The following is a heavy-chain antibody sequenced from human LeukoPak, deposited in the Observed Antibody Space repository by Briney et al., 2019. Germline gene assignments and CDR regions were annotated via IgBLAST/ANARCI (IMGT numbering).Heavy chain of an antibody. J-gene: IGHJ4*02. CDR2: TRYDGSNK. CDR1: GFTFRNFG. CDR3: AKGRRDNWGSLDY. V-gene: IGHV3-30*02. D-gene: IGHD7-27*01. Sequence: PGGSLRLSCAASGFTFRNFGMHWVRQAPGKGLEWVAFTRYDGSNKYYADSVKGRFTISRDNSKNTLYLQMNSLRAEDTAVYYCAKGRRDNWGSLDYWGQGTLVTVSS.